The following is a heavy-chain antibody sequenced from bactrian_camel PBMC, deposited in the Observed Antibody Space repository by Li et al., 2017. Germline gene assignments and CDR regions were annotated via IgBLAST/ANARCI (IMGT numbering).Heavy chain of an antibody. CDR2: IDSDGST. D-gene: IGHD3*01. Sequence: HVQLVESGGGLVQPGGALRLSCAVSGDTYSSNCMGWFRQAPGKEREGVAAIDSDGSTSYANSVKGRFTISRDNAKNTLYLQINSLKPEDTARYSVAGASVRDSDRTVNITSQVGGPRSPSP. V-gene: IGHV3S53*01. CDR1: GDTYSSNC. J-gene: IGHJ4*01.